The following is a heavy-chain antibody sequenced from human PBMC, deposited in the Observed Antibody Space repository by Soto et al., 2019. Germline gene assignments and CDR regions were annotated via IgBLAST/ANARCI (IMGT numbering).Heavy chain of an antibody. CDR2: INAGNGNK. Sequence: ASVKVSCKASGYTFTSYAMHWVRQAPGQRLEWMGRINAGNGNKKYSQKLQGRVTITRDTSASTAYMELSSLRSEDTAEYYCARGLNGYLHYFDYWGQGTLVTVSS. J-gene: IGHJ4*02. CDR1: GYTFTSYA. CDR3: ARGLNGYLHYFDY. V-gene: IGHV1-3*01. D-gene: IGHD5-18*01.